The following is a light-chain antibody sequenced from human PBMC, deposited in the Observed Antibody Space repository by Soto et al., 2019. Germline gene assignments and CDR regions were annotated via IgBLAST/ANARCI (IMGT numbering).Light chain of an antibody. V-gene: IGLV2-14*01. CDR2: DVS. CDR1: SSDVGGYNY. J-gene: IGLJ1*01. Sequence: QSALTQPASVSGSPGQSITISCTGTSSDVGGYNYVSWYQQHPGKAPKLMIYDVSNRPSGVSNRFSGSKSGNTASLTISGLQGEDEADYYCSSYTSSSSSYVFGTGTKLTVL. CDR3: SSYTSSSSSYV.